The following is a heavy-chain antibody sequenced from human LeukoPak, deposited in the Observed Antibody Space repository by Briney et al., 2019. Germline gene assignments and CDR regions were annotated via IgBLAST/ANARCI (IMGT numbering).Heavy chain of an antibody. CDR3: ARHRPDYSSTSNRNWFDP. V-gene: IGHV4-34*01. CDR1: GASFSGYY. J-gene: IGHJ5*02. CDR2: INHSGST. D-gene: IGHD6-13*01. Sequence: SETLSLTCALYGASFSGYYWSWIRQPPGKGLEWIGEINHSGSTNYNPSLKSRVTISVDTSKNQFSLKLSSVTAADTAVYFCARHRPDYSSTSNRNWFDPWGQGTLVTVSS.